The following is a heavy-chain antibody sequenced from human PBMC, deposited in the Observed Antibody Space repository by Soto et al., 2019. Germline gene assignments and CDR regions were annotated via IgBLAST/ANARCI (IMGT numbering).Heavy chain of an antibody. V-gene: IGHV3-21*01. J-gene: IGHJ3*02. CDR2: ISSSSSYI. CDR3: ARDRVDAFDI. Sequence: EVQLVESGGGLVKPGGSLRLSCAASGFTFSSYSMNWVRQAPGKGLEWVSSISSSSSYIYYADSVKGRFTISRDNAKNSLYPQMNSLRAEDTAVYYCARDRVDAFDIWGQGTMVTVSS. CDR1: GFTFSSYS.